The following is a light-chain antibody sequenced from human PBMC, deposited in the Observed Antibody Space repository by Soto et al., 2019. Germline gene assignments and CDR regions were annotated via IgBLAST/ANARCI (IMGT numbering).Light chain of an antibody. J-gene: IGKJ1*01. CDR2: GAS. Sequence: IVLTQSPGTLSLSPGERATLSCRVSQSVSSSDLAWYQHKPGQAPRLLIYGASSRATGIPDRFSGSGSGTEFTLTISGLEPEDSAIYYCQNHAATFGQGTKVEIK. CDR3: QNHAAT. V-gene: IGKV3-20*01. CDR1: QSVSSSD.